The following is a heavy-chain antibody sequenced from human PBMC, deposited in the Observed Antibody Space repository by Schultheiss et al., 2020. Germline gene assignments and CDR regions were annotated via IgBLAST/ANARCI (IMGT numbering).Heavy chain of an antibody. CDR2: IYPGDSET. D-gene: IGHD6-13*01. Sequence: GGSLRLSCKGSEYSFTSYWIGWVRQMPGKGLEWMGIIYPGDSETRYSPSFQGQVTISVDKSISTAYLQWSSLKASDTAMYYCARFAQQHLVPNWFDPWGQGTLVTVSS. V-gene: IGHV5-51*01. J-gene: IGHJ5*02. CDR1: EYSFTSYW. CDR3: ARFAQQHLVPNWFDP.